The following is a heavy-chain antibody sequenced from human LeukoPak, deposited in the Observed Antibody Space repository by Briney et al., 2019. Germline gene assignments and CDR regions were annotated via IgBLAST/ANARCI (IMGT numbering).Heavy chain of an antibody. J-gene: IGHJ5*02. D-gene: IGHD6-19*01. CDR2: ISGSGGST. Sequence: GGSLRLSCAASGFTFSSYAMSWVRQAPGKGLEWVSAISGSGGSTYYADSVKGRFTISRDNSKNTLYLQMNSLRAEDTAVYYCAKDRPDSSGWYNWFDPWGQGTLVTVSS. V-gene: IGHV3-23*01. CDR3: AKDRPDSSGWYNWFDP. CDR1: GFTFSSYA.